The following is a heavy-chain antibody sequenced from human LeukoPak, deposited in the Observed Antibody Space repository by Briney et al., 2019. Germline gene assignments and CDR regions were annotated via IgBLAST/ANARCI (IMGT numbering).Heavy chain of an antibody. CDR2: IYYSGST. CDR3: ARSRGYSGYAYDAFDI. J-gene: IGHJ3*02. CDR1: GGSISSYY. V-gene: IGHV4-59*01. D-gene: IGHD5-12*01. Sequence: PSETLSLICSVSGGSISSYYWSWIRQPPGKGLEWIGYIYYSGSTNYNPSLKSRVTISVDTSKNQFSLKLSSVTAADTAVYYCARSRGYSGYAYDAFDIWGQGTMVTVSS.